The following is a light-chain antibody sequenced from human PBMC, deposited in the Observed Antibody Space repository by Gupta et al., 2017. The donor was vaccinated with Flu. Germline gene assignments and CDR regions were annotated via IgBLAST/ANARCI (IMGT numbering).Light chain of an antibody. J-gene: IGKJ1*01. CDR3: QQNYSPPLA. Sequence: DIQMTQSPSSLSASIGDRVTITCRASQSISSSLSWHRKRPGKAPELLIYAASTLQSGVPSRFSGSGSGTEFTLTISSLQPEDFASYYCQQNYSPPLAYGQGTKLDIK. CDR2: AAS. V-gene: IGKV1-39*01. CDR1: QSISSS.